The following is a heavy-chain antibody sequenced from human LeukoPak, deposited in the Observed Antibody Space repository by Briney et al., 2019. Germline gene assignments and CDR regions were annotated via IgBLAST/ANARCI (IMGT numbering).Heavy chain of an antibody. CDR2: ISHSGST. V-gene: IGHV4-61*01. CDR1: GGSVSSGYYY. Sequence: SETLSLTCTVSGGSVSSGYYYGSWIRQPPGKGLEWIRNISHSGSTTYNPSSKSRVTISADTSKNQFSLKLRSVTAADMAVYCCARDRGWELFDYWGRGTVVTVSS. D-gene: IGHD1-26*01. J-gene: IGHJ4*02. CDR3: ARDRGWELFDY.